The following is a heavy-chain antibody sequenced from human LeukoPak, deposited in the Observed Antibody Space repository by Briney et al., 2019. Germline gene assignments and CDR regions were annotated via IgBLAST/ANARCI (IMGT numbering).Heavy chain of an antibody. D-gene: IGHD5-18*01. CDR1: GGSISSYY. V-gene: IGHV4-59*01. Sequence: SETLSLTCTVSGGSISSYYWSWIRQPPGKGLEWIGYIYYSGSTNYNPSLKSRVTISVDTSKNQLSLKLSSVTAADTAVYYCAREKLNTAMVTTPRKDYYYMDVWGKGTTVTVSS. CDR3: AREKLNTAMVTTPRKDYYYMDV. CDR2: IYYSGST. J-gene: IGHJ6*03.